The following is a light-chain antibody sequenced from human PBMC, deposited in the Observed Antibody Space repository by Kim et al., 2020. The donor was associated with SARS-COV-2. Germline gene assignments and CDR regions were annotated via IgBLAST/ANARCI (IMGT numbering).Light chain of an antibody. V-gene: IGKV1-39*01. CDR2: AAS. J-gene: IGKJ2*03. CDR3: QQSYSTPYS. CDR1: QSISSY. Sequence: SASVGDRVTITCRASQSISSYLNWYQQKPGKAPKLLIYAASSLQSGVPSRFSGSGSGTDFTLTISSLQPKDFATYYCQQSYSTPYSFGQGTKLEI.